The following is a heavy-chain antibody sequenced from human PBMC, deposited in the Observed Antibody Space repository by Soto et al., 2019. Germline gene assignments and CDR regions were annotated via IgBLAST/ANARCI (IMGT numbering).Heavy chain of an antibody. CDR3: ARADSLDTAMVNGDWFDP. Sequence: QVQLQESGPGLVKPSGTLSLTCAVSGGSISSSNWWSWVRQPPGKGLEWIGEIYHSGSTNYNPSLKSRVTISVDKSKNQFSLKLSSVAAADTAVYYCARADSLDTAMVNGDWFDPWGQGPLVTVSS. CDR1: GGSISSSNW. D-gene: IGHD5-18*01. J-gene: IGHJ5*02. CDR2: IYHSGST. V-gene: IGHV4-4*02.